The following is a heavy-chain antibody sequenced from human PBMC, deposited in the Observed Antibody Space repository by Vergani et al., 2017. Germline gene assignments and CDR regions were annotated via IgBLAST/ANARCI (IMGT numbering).Heavy chain of an antibody. J-gene: IGHJ4*02. V-gene: IGHV1-46*03. CDR3: TRGWYYDSIAYWAY. CDR2: INPSGGST. CDR1: GYSITNYW. D-gene: IGHD3-22*01. Sequence: VLLVQSGAEVKKPGESLKISCQGSGYSITNYWIAWVRQRPGKGLEWMGIINPSGGSTSYAQKFQGRVTMTRDTSTSTVYMELSSLRSEDTAVYYCTRGWYYDSIAYWAYWGQGTLVTVSS.